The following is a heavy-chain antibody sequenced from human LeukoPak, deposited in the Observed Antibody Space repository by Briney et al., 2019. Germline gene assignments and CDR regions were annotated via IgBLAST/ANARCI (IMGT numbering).Heavy chain of an antibody. J-gene: IGHJ4*02. CDR2: IIPIFGTA. CDR3: ARKPPGSGWEPLSY. Sequence: GSSVKVSCKASGGTFSSYAISWVRQAPGQGLEWMGGIIPIFGTANYAQKFQGRVTMTRDTSISTAYMELSSLRSEDTAVYYCARKPPGSGWEPLSYWGQGTLVTVSS. V-gene: IGHV1-69*05. D-gene: IGHD6-19*01. CDR1: GGTFSSYA.